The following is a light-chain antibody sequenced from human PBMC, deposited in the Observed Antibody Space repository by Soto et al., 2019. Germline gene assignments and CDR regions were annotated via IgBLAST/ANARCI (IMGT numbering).Light chain of an antibody. CDR1: QSVSSS. V-gene: IGKV3-20*01. CDR2: GAS. Sequence: EIVLTQSPATLSLSPGERATLSCRASQSVSSSLAWYQQKPGQAPRLLIYGASNRATGIPARFSGSGSGTDFTLTISRLEPEDFAVYYCQQYGSSPRTFGQGTKVDIK. CDR3: QQYGSSPRT. J-gene: IGKJ1*01.